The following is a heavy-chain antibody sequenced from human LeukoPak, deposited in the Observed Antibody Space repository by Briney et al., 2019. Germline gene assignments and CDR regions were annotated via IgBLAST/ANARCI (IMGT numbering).Heavy chain of an antibody. CDR2: VFHSGST. V-gene: IGHV4-59*08. CDR3: ARDSSGYYRIDY. D-gene: IGHD3-22*01. CDR1: GGTFSSYY. J-gene: IGHJ4*02. Sequence: SETLSLTCTVSGGTFSSYYWNWIRQPPGQGLEWIGYVFHSGSTNYNPSLKSRVTISVDTSKNQFPLKLTSVTAADTAVYYCARDSSGYYRIDYWGQGTLVTVSS.